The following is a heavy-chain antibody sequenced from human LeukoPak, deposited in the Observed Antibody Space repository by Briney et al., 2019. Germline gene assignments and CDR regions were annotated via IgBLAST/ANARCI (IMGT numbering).Heavy chain of an antibody. Sequence: SGPALVKPTQTLTLTCIFSRFSLSPDAMCVSWIRQPPGKSLEWLARIDWDDDEFYSTSLKTRLTISKDTSKNQVVLTMTNMDPADTATYYCARIRKIAAAGLGFDYWGQGILVTVSS. CDR3: ARIRKIAAAGLGFDY. CDR1: RFSLSPDAMC. D-gene: IGHD6-13*01. CDR2: IDWDDDE. V-gene: IGHV2-70*17. J-gene: IGHJ4*02.